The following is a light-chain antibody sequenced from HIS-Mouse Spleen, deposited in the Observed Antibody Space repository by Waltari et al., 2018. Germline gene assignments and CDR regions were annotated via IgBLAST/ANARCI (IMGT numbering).Light chain of an antibody. CDR3: QQLNSYPPT. Sequence: DIQLTQSPSFLSASVGDRVTITCRASQGISSDLAWYQQKPGKAPNLLIYAASTLESGVPSRFSGSGSGTEFTLTISSLQPEDFATYYCQQLNSYPPTFGQGTKVEIK. V-gene: IGKV1-9*01. J-gene: IGKJ1*01. CDR1: QGISSD. CDR2: AAS.